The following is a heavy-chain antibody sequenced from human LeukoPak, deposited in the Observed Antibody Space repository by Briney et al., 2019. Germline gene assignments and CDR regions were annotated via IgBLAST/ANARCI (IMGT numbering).Heavy chain of an antibody. CDR1: GYTFTSYD. CDR3: ARGGLQLWLRSSDGEFDY. Sequence: ASVKVSCKASGYTFTSYDINWVRQATGQGLEWMGWMNPNSGNTGYAQKFQGRVTITRNTSISTAYMELSSLRSEDTAVYYCARGGLQLWLRSSDGEFDYWGQGTLVTVSS. J-gene: IGHJ4*02. D-gene: IGHD5-18*01. CDR2: MNPNSGNT. V-gene: IGHV1-8*03.